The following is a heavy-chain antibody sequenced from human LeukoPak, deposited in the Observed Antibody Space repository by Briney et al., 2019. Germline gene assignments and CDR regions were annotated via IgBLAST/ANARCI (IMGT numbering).Heavy chain of an antibody. CDR2: FDPEDGET. D-gene: IGHD2-2*01. Sequence: GASVKVSCKVSGYTLTELSMHWVRQAPGKGLEWMGGFDPEDGETIYAQKFQGRVTMTEDTSTDTAYMELSSLRSEDTAVYYCAASPDCSSTSCPTGWFDPWGQGTLVTVSS. J-gene: IGHJ5*02. CDR3: AASPDCSSTSCPTGWFDP. CDR1: GYTLTELS. V-gene: IGHV1-24*01.